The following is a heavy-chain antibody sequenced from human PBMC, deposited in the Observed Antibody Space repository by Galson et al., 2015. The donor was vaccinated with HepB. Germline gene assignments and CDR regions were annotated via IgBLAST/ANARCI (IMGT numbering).Heavy chain of an antibody. CDR3: ARGARVVVVDATLNKWFDP. CDR2: ISTYNHHT. D-gene: IGHD2-15*01. Sequence: SVKVSCKASGYTFSSYSITWVRQAPGQGLEWMGCISTYNHHTNYARHLQGRVTMNTDTYTSTAYMEQRRQRSDDTAVYYCARGARVVVVDATLNKWFDPWGQRTLVTVSS. V-gene: IGHV1-18*01. J-gene: IGHJ5*02. CDR1: GYTFSSYS.